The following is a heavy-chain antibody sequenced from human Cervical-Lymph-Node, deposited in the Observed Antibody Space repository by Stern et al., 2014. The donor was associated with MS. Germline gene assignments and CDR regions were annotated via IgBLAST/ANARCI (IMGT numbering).Heavy chain of an antibody. CDR1: GYTFTGYY. V-gene: IGHV1-2*04. CDR3: ARVAPALGYGMDV. CDR2: INPSSGCT. J-gene: IGHJ6*02. Sequence: QVQLGQSGAEVKKAGASVKVSCKASGYTFTGYYIHLVRQAPGQGLEWMGWINPSSGCTGYSQKFQGWVTMTRDTSISTAYMELNRLRSDETAVYYCARVAPALGYGMDVWGQGTTVIVSS.